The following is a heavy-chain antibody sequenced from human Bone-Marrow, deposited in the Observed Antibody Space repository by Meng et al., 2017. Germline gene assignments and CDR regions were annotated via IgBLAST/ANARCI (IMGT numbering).Heavy chain of an antibody. J-gene: IGHJ4*02. CDR1: GGSMSSGNSY. CDR3: ASFDHIPRRNYFDY. D-gene: IGHD2-21*01. Sequence: QVQLQESGSGLMEPSHTLSLTCIFSGGSMSSGNSYWSWIRQPPGKGLEWIGYIHHSGSAYYNPSLKSRVSISVDTSKNQFSLNLNSMTAADTAVYYCASFDHIPRRNYFDYWGQGTLVTVSS. CDR2: IHHSGSA. V-gene: IGHV4-30-4*01.